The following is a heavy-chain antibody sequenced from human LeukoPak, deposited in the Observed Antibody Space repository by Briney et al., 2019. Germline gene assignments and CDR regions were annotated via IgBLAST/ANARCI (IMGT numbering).Heavy chain of an antibody. D-gene: IGHD5-12*01. CDR2: ISGSGGST. J-gene: IGHJ4*02. CDR3: AKDFAPIRYSGYDFPDYYFDY. Sequence: PGGSLRLSCAASGFTFTNYAMYRVRQAPGKGLEWVSAISGSGGSTYYADSVKGRFTISRDNSKNTLYLQMNSLRAEDTAVYYCAKDFAPIRYSGYDFPDYYFDYWGQGTLVTVSS. V-gene: IGHV3-23*01. CDR1: GFTFTNYA.